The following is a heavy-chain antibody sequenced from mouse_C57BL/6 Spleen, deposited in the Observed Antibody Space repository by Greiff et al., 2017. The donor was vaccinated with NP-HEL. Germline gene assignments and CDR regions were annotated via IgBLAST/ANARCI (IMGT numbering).Heavy chain of an antibody. CDR3: ARKGIYYDCGNYAMDY. CDR1: GYTFTDYY. D-gene: IGHD2-4*01. Sequence: EVQLQQSGPELVKPGASVKISCKASGYTFTDYYMNWVKQSHGKSLEWIGDINPNNGGTSYNQKFKGKATLTVDKSSSTAYMELRSLTSEDSAVYYCARKGIYYDCGNYAMDYWGQGTSVTVSS. V-gene: IGHV1-26*01. J-gene: IGHJ4*01. CDR2: INPNNGGT.